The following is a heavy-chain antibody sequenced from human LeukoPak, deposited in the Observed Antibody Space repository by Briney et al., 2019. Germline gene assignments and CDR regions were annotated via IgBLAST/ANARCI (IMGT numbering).Heavy chain of an antibody. Sequence: GGSLRLSCAASGFTVSSNYMNWVRQAPGKGLEWVSSISSSSSYIYYADSVKGRFTISRDNTKNSLYLQMNSLRAEDTAVYYCARGPTLGISDYWGQGTLVTVSS. J-gene: IGHJ4*02. CDR3: ARGPTLGISDY. CDR1: GFTVSSNY. CDR2: ISSSSSYI. V-gene: IGHV3-21*01. D-gene: IGHD7-27*01.